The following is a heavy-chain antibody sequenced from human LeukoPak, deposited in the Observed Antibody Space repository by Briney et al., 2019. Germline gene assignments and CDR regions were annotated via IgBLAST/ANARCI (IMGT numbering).Heavy chain of an antibody. CDR2: IWYDGSNQ. J-gene: IGHJ4*02. CDR3: ARPPYYDIVIGPFDS. V-gene: IGHV3-33*01. D-gene: IGHD3-9*01. CDR1: GFTFKNNA. Sequence: GGSLRLSCVASGFTFKNNAMHWVRQAPGKGLEWVAVIWYDGSNQYCADSVKGRFTISRDNSKNTLYLEMNSLRAEDTAVYYCARPPYYDIVIGPFDSWGQGTLVTVSP.